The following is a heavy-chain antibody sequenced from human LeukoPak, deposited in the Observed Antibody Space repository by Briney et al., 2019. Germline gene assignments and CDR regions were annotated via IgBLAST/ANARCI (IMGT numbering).Heavy chain of an antibody. D-gene: IGHD3-3*01. CDR2: IWYDGSNK. V-gene: IGHV3-33*01. Sequence: PGRSLRLSCVASGFTFSSRGMHWVRQAPGKGLEWVAVIWYDGSNKYYADSVKGRFTISRDNSKNTLYLEMSSLRAEDTAVYYCARTVYDFWSGYSDYWGQGTLVTVSS. CDR1: GFTFSSRG. J-gene: IGHJ4*02. CDR3: ARTVYDFWSGYSDY.